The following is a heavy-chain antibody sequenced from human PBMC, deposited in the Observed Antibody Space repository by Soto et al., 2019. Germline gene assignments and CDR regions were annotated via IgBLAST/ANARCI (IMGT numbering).Heavy chain of an antibody. CDR1: GFTFNTNS. J-gene: IGHJ5*02. Sequence: GGSLRLSCAASGFTFNTNSMNWVLQAPGKGLEWVSYISSTSTTIYYADSVKGRFIISRDNANNSLYLQMDSLRAEDTAVYYCARGKSRWSPFDPWGQGTLVTVSS. V-gene: IGHV3-48*01. CDR2: ISSTSTTI. CDR3: ARGKSRWSPFDP.